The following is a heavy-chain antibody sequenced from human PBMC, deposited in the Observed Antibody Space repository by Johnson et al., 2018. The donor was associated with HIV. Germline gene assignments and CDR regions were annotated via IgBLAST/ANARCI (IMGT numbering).Heavy chain of an antibody. CDR3: AKGGADYSDGRGYSENDAFEI. Sequence: QVQLVESGGGVVQPGRSLRLSCAASGFTFSSYAMHWVRQAPGKGLEWVALISYDGSNKYYADSVKGRFTISRDNSKNTLYLQMNSRRPEDTAVYYCAKGGADYSDGRGYSENDAFEIWGQGTMVTVSA. CDR1: GFTFSSYA. CDR2: ISYDGSNK. J-gene: IGHJ3*02. D-gene: IGHD3-22*01. V-gene: IGHV3-30*04.